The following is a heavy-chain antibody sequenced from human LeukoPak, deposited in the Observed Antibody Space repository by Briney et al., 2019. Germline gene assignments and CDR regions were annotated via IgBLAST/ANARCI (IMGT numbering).Heavy chain of an antibody. CDR3: ASQPYYDSSGYYFY. V-gene: IGHV4-39*01. Sequence: SETLSLTCTVSGGSISSTSYNWGWIRQPPGKGLGWLGSIYYSGSTFYNPSLKSRVTISINTSKNQFSLRLSSVTAADTAVYYCASQPYYDSSGYYFYWGQGTLVTVSS. CDR1: GGSISSTSYN. J-gene: IGHJ4*02. D-gene: IGHD3-22*01. CDR2: IYYSGST.